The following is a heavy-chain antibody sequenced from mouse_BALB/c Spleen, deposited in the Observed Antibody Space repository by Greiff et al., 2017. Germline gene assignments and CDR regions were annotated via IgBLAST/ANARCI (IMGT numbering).Heavy chain of an antibody. CDR1: GYTFSSYW. CDR2: ILPGSGST. J-gene: IGHJ4*01. Sequence: QVQLQQSGAELMKPGASVKISCKATGYTFSSYWIEWVKQRPGHGLEWIGEILPGSGSTNYNEKFKGKATFTADTSSNTAYMQLSSLTSEDSAVYYCARVYGGARATCLYAMDYWGQGTSVTVSS. CDR3: ARVYGGARATCLYAMDY. V-gene: IGHV1-9*01. D-gene: IGHD3-1*01.